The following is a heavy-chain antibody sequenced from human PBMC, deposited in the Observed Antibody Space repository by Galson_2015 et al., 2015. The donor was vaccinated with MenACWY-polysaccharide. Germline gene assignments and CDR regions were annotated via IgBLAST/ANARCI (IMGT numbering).Heavy chain of an antibody. D-gene: IGHD5-12*01. CDR2: ISGSGGST. J-gene: IGHJ6*02. Sequence: LRLSCAASGFTFSSFAVSWVRQAPEKGLEWLSTISGSGGSTYYADSAKGRFTISRDNSKNTLYLQMNSLRAEDTAVYYCAKAKVYSGYDYNYYCYYYGIDVWGQGTTVTVSS. CDR1: GFTFSSFA. V-gene: IGHV3-23*01. CDR3: AKAKVYSGYDYNYYCYYYGIDV.